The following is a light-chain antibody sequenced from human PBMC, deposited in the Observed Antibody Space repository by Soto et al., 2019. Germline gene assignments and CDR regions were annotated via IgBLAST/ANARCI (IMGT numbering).Light chain of an antibody. Sequence: QSALTQPASVSGSPGQSITISCTGTSSDVGDYNFVSWYQQHPGEAPKLMIYEVSDRPSGVSNRFSGSKSGNTASLTISGLQAEDEADYYCSSYTSSSTPYVFGTGTKVTVL. V-gene: IGLV2-14*01. CDR2: EVS. J-gene: IGLJ1*01. CDR1: SSDVGDYNF. CDR3: SSYTSSSTPYV.